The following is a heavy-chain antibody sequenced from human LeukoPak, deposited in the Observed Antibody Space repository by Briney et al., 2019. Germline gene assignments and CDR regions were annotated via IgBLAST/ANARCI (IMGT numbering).Heavy chain of an antibody. CDR2: ISYDGSNK. Sequence: GGSLRLSCAASGFTFSSYAMHWVRQAPGKGLEWVAVISYDGSNKYYADSVKGRFTISRDNSKNTLYLQMNSLRAEDTAVYYCAKDLGLTTDYGDYEVATGAFDIWGQGTMVTVSS. V-gene: IGHV3-30*04. J-gene: IGHJ3*02. CDR3: AKDLGLTTDYGDYEVATGAFDI. CDR1: GFTFSSYA. D-gene: IGHD4-17*01.